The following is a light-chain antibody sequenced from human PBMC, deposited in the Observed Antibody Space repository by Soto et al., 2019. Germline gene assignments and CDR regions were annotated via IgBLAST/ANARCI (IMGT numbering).Light chain of an antibody. CDR1: QSLLFRSNNKNY. J-gene: IGKJ1*01. V-gene: IGKV4-1*01. CDR2: WAS. CDR3: QQYYTTRT. Sequence: DIVMTQSPDSLAVSLGERATINCRSSQSLLFRSNNKNYLAWYRQKPGQPPKLLIYWASTRESGVPDRFSGSGSGTDFTLTINSLQAEDVAVYYCQQYYTTRTFGQGTKVEIK.